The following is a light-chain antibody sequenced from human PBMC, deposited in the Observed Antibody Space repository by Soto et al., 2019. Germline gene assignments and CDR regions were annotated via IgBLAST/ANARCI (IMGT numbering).Light chain of an antibody. CDR2: EVS. CDR3: SSYTTSDTWV. J-gene: IGLJ3*02. Sequence: QSALTQPASVSGSPGQSLTISCTGTSNDVGFYNYVSWYQQELGKAPKLMIYEVSNRPSGVSNRFSGSKSDNTAYLTISGLQTEDEADYYCSSYTTSDTWVFGGGTKLTVL. CDR1: SNDVGFYNY. V-gene: IGLV2-14*01.